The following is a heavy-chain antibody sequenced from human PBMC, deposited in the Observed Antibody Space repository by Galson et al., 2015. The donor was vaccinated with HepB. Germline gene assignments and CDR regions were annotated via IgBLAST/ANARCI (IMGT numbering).Heavy chain of an antibody. V-gene: IGHV3-74*01. J-gene: IGHJ4*02. Sequence: SLRLSCAASGFTFSPYWMHWVRQAPGKGLVWVSQINGDGSITSSADSVKGRFTISRDNAKNTVYLHMNSLRAEDTAVYYCARDYVSFLEWLPPDYWGQGTLVTVSS. CDR1: GFTFSPYW. CDR3: ARDYVSFLEWLPPDY. CDR2: INGDGSIT. D-gene: IGHD3-3*01.